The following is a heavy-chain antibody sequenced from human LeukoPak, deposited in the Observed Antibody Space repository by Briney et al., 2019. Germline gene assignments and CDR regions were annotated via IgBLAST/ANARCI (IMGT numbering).Heavy chain of an antibody. CDR3: AGNPRYCSSTSCYGVDP. CDR1: GGSFSGYY. V-gene: IGHV4-34*01. J-gene: IGHJ5*02. D-gene: IGHD2-2*01. CDR2: INHSGST. Sequence: SETLSLTCAVYGGSFSGYYWSWIRQPPGKGLEWIGEINHSGSTNYNPSLKSRVTISVDTSKNQFSLKPSSVTAADTAVYYCAGNPRYCSSTSCYGVDPWGQGTLVTVSS.